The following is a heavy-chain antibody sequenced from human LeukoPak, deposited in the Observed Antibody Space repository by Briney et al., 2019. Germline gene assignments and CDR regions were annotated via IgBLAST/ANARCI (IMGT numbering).Heavy chain of an antibody. CDR3: ARQYSSGWYYFDY. J-gene: IGHJ4*02. CDR1: GFTISSNY. CDR2: IYSGGST. D-gene: IGHD6-19*01. V-gene: IGHV3-53*01. Sequence: GGSLRLSCAASGFTISSNYMNWVRQAPGKGLEWVSVIYSGGSTYYADSVEGRFTISRDNSKNTLYLQMNSLRAEDTAVYYCARQYSSGWYYFDYWGQGTLVTVSS.